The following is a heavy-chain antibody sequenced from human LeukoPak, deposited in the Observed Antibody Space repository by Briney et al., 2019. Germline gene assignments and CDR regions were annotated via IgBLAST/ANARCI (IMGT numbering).Heavy chain of an antibody. CDR1: GITLSNYG. J-gene: IGHJ5*02. D-gene: IGHD3-3*01. CDR2: ISGSGGTT. V-gene: IGHV3-23*01. Sequence: GGSLRLSCAVSGITLSNYGMSWVRQAPGKGLEWVAGISGSGGTTNYADSVKGRFTISRDNSMNTLYLQMEGLRAEDTAVYSCARGSSYFDFRSGFFDPWGHGTLVTVSS. CDR3: ARGSSYFDFRSGFFDP.